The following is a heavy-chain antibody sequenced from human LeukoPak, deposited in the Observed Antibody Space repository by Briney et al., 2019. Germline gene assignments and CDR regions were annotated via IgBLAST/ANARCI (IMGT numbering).Heavy chain of an antibody. J-gene: IGHJ3*02. V-gene: IGHV3-33*01. CDR3: ARDQDYGDPDDAFDI. CDR1: GFTFSSHG. Sequence: PGGSLRLSCVASGFTFSSHGMHWVRQAPGKGLEWVAVTWYDGSTKYYADSVKGRFTISRDNAKNSLCLQMNSLRAEDTAVYYCARDQDYGDPDDAFDIWGQGTMVTVSS. D-gene: IGHD4-17*01. CDR2: TWYDGSTK.